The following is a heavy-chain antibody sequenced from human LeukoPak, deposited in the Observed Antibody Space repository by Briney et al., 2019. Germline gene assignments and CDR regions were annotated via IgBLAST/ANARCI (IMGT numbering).Heavy chain of an antibody. J-gene: IGHJ4*02. Sequence: GGSLRLSCAASGFTFSSYSMNWVRQAPGKGLEWVSSISSSSSYIYYADSVKGRFTISRDNTKNSLYLQMNSLRDEDTAVYYCARDNVMITFGGVIAPYYFDYWGQGTLVTVSS. CDR2: ISSSSSYI. V-gene: IGHV3-21*01. CDR1: GFTFSSYS. D-gene: IGHD3-16*02. CDR3: ARDNVMITFGGVIAPYYFDY.